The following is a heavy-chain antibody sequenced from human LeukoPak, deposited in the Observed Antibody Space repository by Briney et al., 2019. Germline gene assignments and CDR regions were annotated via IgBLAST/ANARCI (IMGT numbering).Heavy chain of an antibody. Sequence: GGSLRVSCAASGFTFSSYGMHWVRQAPGKGLEWVAFIRYDGSNKYYADSVKGRFTISRDNSKNTLYLQMNSLRAEDTAVYYCAKASPYGSGSYYGMDVWGQGTTVTVSS. J-gene: IGHJ6*02. CDR2: IRYDGSNK. CDR1: GFTFSSYG. V-gene: IGHV3-30*02. CDR3: AKASPYGSGSYYGMDV. D-gene: IGHD3-10*01.